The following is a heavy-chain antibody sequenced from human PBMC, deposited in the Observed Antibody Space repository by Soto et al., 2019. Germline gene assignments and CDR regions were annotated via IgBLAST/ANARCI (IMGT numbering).Heavy chain of an antibody. CDR2: ISYDGSNK. CDR1: GFTFSSYA. V-gene: IGHV3-30-3*01. CDR3: ASEYSGYDLDY. J-gene: IGHJ4*02. Sequence: GGSLRLSCAASGFTFSSYAMHWVRQAPGKGLEWVAVISYDGSNKYYADSVKGRFTISRDNSKNTLYLQMNSLRAEDTAVYYCASEYSGYDLDYWGQGTLVTVSS. D-gene: IGHD5-12*01.